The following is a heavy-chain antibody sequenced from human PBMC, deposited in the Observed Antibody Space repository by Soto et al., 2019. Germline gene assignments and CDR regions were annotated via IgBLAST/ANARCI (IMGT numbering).Heavy chain of an antibody. D-gene: IGHD3-22*01. J-gene: IGHJ4*02. CDR2: VYSGGST. Sequence: GGSLRLSCAASGFSVTGNFMTWIRQAPGKGLKWVSIVYSGGSTYYADSVKGRFTVSRDKAENTLFLQMNNLRDDDTAVYYCGCFSRNYYDFWSQGTLVTVSS. CDR1: GFSVTGNF. CDR3: GCFSRNYYDF. V-gene: IGHV3-66*01.